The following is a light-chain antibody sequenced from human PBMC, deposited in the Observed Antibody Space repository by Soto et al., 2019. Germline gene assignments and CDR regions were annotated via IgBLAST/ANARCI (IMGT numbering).Light chain of an antibody. CDR1: QTIGSF. V-gene: IGKV1-39*01. CDR3: QQSYSTSWT. CDR2: AAS. Sequence: DIQMTQSPSSLSASVGDRVTITCRASQTIGSFLNWYQHKPGKAPKLLIYAASSLQSGVPSRFSGSGSGTDFTLTITSLQPEDFATYYCQQSYSTSWTFGQGTQVEIK. J-gene: IGKJ1*01.